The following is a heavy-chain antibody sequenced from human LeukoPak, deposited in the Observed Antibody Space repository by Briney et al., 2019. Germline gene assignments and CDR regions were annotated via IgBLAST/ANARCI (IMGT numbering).Heavy chain of an antibody. Sequence: GGSLRLSCAASGFTFSSYSMNWVRQAPGKGLEWVSFISTSSSYIYYADSVRGRFTISRDNAKNSLYLQMDSLGPDDTAVYYCARDPYSGNYGNDYYYHMDVWGKGTTVTISS. D-gene: IGHD1-26*01. V-gene: IGHV3-21*01. CDR3: ARDPYSGNYGNDYYYHMDV. CDR1: GFTFSSYS. J-gene: IGHJ6*03. CDR2: ISTSSSYI.